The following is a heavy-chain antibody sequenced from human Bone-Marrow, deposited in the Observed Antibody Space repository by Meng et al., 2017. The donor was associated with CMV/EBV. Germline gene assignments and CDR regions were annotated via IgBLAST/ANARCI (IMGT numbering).Heavy chain of an antibody. V-gene: IGHV3-9*01. CDR1: GFTFDDYA. J-gene: IGHJ4*02. Sequence: SLKFSCAASGFTFDDYAMHWVRQAPGKGLEWVSGISWNSGSIGYADSVKGRFTISRDNAKNSLYLQMNSLRAEDTALYYCAKTEDFWSVPDYWGQGTLVTVSS. CDR3: AKTEDFWSVPDY. CDR2: ISWNSGSI. D-gene: IGHD3-3*01.